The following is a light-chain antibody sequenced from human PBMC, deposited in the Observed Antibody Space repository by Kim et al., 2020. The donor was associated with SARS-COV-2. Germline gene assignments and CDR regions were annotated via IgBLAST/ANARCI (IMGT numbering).Light chain of an antibody. Sequence: EIVLTQSPATLSLSPGERATLSCRASQSVSIYLAWYQQKPGQAPRLLIYDASNRATGIPARFTGSGSGTDFSLTISSLEPEDFAVYYCQQHNNWPLTLGGGTKVDIK. V-gene: IGKV3-11*01. CDR3: QQHNNWPLT. J-gene: IGKJ4*01. CDR1: QSVSIY. CDR2: DAS.